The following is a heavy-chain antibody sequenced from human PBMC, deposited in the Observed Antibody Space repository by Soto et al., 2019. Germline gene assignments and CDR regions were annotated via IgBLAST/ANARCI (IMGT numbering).Heavy chain of an antibody. CDR3: ARVRRKVAHAFDI. Sequence: QVQLVQSGAEVKKPGSSVKVSCKASGGTFSSYAISWVRQAPGQGLEWMGGIIPIFGTANYAQKFQGRVTITAEKSTSTAYMELSSLRSEVTAVYYFARVRRKVAHAFDIWGEGTMVTVSS. CDR2: IIPIFGTA. V-gene: IGHV1-69*06. J-gene: IGHJ3*02. CDR1: GGTFSSYA. D-gene: IGHD2-15*01.